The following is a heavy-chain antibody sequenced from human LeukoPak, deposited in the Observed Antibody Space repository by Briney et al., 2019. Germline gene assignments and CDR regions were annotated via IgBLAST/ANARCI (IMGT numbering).Heavy chain of an antibody. V-gene: IGHV3-11*01. CDR1: GFTFSDSY. D-gene: IGHD6-13*01. Sequence: GGSLRLSCAASGFTFSDSYMGWIREAPGKGLEWVSYIPFSSSTTYYADSVKGRFTISRDNAKNSLYLQMNSLRADDTAVYYCARGWSSSWPYNLFDPWGQGTLVTVSS. J-gene: IGHJ5*02. CDR3: ARGWSSSWPYNLFDP. CDR2: IPFSSSTT.